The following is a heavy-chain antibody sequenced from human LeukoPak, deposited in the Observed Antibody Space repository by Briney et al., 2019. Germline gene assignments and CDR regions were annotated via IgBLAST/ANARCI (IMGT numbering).Heavy chain of an antibody. Sequence: GGSLRLSCAASGFTFSSYSMNWVRQAPGKGLEWVSSISSSSSYIYYADSVKGRFTISRDNAKNSLYLQMNSLRAEDTAVYYCARPIFPGIAAAEAYWGQGTLVTVSS. CDR1: GFTFSSYS. V-gene: IGHV3-21*01. J-gene: IGHJ4*02. D-gene: IGHD6-13*01. CDR3: ARPIFPGIAAAEAY. CDR2: ISSSSSYI.